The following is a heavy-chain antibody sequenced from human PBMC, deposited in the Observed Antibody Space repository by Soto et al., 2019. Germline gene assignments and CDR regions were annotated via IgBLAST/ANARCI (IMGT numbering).Heavy chain of an antibody. CDR2: INPNSGGT. CDR1: GYTFTGYY. D-gene: IGHD3-22*01. J-gene: IGHJ6*02. V-gene: IGHV1-2*04. Sequence: RASVKVSCQASGYTFTGYYMHWVRQAPGQGLEWMGWINPNSGGTNYAQKFQGWVTMTRDTSISTAYMELSRLRSDDTAVYYCARAAMRVVVINYYHYGMDVWGQGTTVTVSS. CDR3: ARAAMRVVVINYYHYGMDV.